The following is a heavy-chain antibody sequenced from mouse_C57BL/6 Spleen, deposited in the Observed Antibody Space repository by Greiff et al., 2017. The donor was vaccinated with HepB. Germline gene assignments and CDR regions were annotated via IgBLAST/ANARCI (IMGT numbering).Heavy chain of an antibody. V-gene: IGHV1-59*01. D-gene: IGHD1-1*01. CDR1: GYTFTSYW. CDR3: ARGDYYSFAY. CDR2: IDPSDSYT. Sequence: QVQLQQPGAELVRPGTSVKLSCKASGYTFTSYWMHWVKQRPGQGLEWIGVIDPSDSYTNYNQKFKGKATLTVDTSSSTAYMQLSSLTSEDSAVYYCARGDYYSFAYWGQGTLVTVSA. J-gene: IGHJ3*01.